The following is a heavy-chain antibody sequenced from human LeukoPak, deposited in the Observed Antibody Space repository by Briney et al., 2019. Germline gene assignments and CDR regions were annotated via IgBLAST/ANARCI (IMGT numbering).Heavy chain of an antibody. V-gene: IGHV4-61*02. CDR3: ARDVPSPTVTLNDY. D-gene: IGHD4-17*01. CDR1: GASISSGTYY. CDR2: VYIGGSA. J-gene: IGHJ4*02. Sequence: SETLSLTCAVSGASISSGTYYWSWIRQPAGKGLEWIGRVYIGGSANYNPSLKSRVTISVDTSKNQFSLKLSSVTAADTAVYYCARDVPSPTVTLNDYWGQGTLVTVSS.